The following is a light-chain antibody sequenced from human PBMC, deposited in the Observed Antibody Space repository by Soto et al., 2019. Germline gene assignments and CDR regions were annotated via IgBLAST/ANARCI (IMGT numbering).Light chain of an antibody. J-gene: IGLJ3*02. V-gene: IGLV2-23*01. CDR1: SSDVGYSNL. CDR3: CSYAGSNSWV. CDR2: EGN. Sequence: ALTQPASVSESPGQSITISCTGTSSDVGYSNLVSWYQQHPGNAPKLILYEGNKRPSGVSNRFSGSKSGDTASLTISGLQAADEADYYCCSYAGSNSWVFGGGTKLTV.